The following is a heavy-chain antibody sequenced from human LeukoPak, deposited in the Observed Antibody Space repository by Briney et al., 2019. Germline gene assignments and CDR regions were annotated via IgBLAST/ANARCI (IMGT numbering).Heavy chain of an antibody. CDR2: INHNGNVN. V-gene: IGHV3-7*03. CDR3: ASAGGAYSSSWTYYYYYGMDV. J-gene: IGHJ6*02. Sequence: GGSLRLSCAASGFTFSSYWMNWARQAPGKGLEWVASINHNGNVNYYVDSVKGRFTISRDNAKNSLYLQMSNLRAEDTAVYYCASAGGAYSSSWTYYYYYGMDVWGQGTTVTVSS. CDR1: GFTFSSYW. D-gene: IGHD6-13*01.